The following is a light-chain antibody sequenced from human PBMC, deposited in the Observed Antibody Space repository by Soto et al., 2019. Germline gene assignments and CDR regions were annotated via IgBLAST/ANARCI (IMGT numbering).Light chain of an antibody. CDR1: QSVSSSY. CDR2: GAS. Sequence: EIVLTPSPGTLSLSPVERATLSCRASQSVSSSYLAWYQQKPGQAPRLLIYGASSRATGIPDRFSGSGSGTDFTLTINRVEPEDSAVYYCLQYGRSPTFGPGTKVDIK. J-gene: IGKJ3*01. V-gene: IGKV3-20*01. CDR3: LQYGRSPT.